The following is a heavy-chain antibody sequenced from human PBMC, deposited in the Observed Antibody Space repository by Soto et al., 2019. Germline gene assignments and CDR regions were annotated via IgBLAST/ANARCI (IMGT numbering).Heavy chain of an antibody. CDR1: GFTFSSYA. D-gene: IGHD3-22*01. Sequence: GGSLRLSCAASGFTFSSYAMSWVRQAPGKGLEWVSAISGSGGSTYYADSVKGRFTISRDNSKNTLYLQMNGLRAEDTAVYYCAKSITMIVVVITPFDYWGQGTLVTVSS. V-gene: IGHV3-23*01. J-gene: IGHJ4*02. CDR2: ISGSGGST. CDR3: AKSITMIVVVITPFDY.